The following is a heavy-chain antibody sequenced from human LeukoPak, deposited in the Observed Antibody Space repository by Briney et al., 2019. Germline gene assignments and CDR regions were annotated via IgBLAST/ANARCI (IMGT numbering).Heavy chain of an antibody. D-gene: IGHD5-18*01. V-gene: IGHV3-7*01. CDR3: ARDRWGYSYGGD. CDR1: GFTFSSHW. Sequence: GGSLRLSCAASGFTFSSHWMSWVRQAPGKGLEWVANIKKDGSAKYYVDSVKGRFTISRDNAKNSLYLQMNSLRAEDTAVYYCARDRWGYSYGGDWGQGTLVTVSS. J-gene: IGHJ4*02. CDR2: IKKDGSAK.